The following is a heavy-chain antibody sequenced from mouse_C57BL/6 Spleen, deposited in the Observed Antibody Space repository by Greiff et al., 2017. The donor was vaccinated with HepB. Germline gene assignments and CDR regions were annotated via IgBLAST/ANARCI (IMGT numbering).Heavy chain of an antibody. CDR3: ARAGYDYDAFYYAMDY. CDR2: IYPRSGNT. Sequence: QVQLQQSGAELARPGASVKLSCKASGYTFTSYGISWVKQRTGQGLEWIGEIYPRSGNTYYNEKFKGKATLTADKSSSTAYMELRSLTSEDSAVYFCARAGYDYDAFYYAMDYWGQGTSGTVSS. CDR1: GYTFTSYG. D-gene: IGHD2-4*01. J-gene: IGHJ4*01. V-gene: IGHV1-81*01.